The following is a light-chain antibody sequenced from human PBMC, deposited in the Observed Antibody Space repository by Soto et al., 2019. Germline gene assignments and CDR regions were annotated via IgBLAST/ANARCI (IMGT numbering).Light chain of an antibody. CDR1: QSVSSS. CDR2: DAS. J-gene: IGKJ4*01. V-gene: IGKV3-11*01. CDR3: QQRSNWPLS. Sequence: EILLTQSPVTLSLSPGERATLSCRASQSVSSSLAWYQQKPGQAPRLLIYDASNRATGIPDRFSGSGSETDFNLTISSLEPEDFAVYYCQQRSNWPLSFGGGTKVEIK.